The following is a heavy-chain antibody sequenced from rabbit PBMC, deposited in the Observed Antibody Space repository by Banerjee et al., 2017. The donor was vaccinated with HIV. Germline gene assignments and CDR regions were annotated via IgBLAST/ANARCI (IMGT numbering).Heavy chain of an antibody. V-gene: IGHV1S45*01. CDR2: IYAGSSAST. D-gene: IGHD6-1*01. Sequence: QQQLEESGGGLVQPEGSLTLTCKASGIDFSSYYYMCWVRQAPGKGLEWIACIYAGSSASTYYASWAKGRFTISKTSSTTVTLQLTSLTAADTATYFCARGYGGYDYVGYFNLWGPGTLVTVS. CDR1: GIDFSSYYY. J-gene: IGHJ4*01. CDR3: ARGYGGYDYVGYFNL.